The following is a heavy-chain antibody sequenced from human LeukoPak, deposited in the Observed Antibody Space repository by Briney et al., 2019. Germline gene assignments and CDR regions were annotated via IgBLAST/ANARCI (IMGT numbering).Heavy chain of an antibody. V-gene: IGHV3-74*01. CDR3: VTGHYDSRMYFDL. J-gene: IGHJ2*01. Sequence: GGSLRLSCGASGFTFSTYWIHWVRQAPGKGLVWVSQIKFDGSLASYADSVKGPFTISRDNAKNTLYLQMNSLGTEDTAVYYCVTGHYDSRMYFDLWGRGTLVTVSS. CDR1: GFTFSTYW. CDR2: IKFDGSLA. D-gene: IGHD3-16*01.